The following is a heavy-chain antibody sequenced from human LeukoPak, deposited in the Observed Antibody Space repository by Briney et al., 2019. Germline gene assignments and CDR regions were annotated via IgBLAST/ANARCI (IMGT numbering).Heavy chain of an antibody. D-gene: IGHD6-13*01. V-gene: IGHV5-51*01. Sequence: NAGESLKISCKGSGYSFTSYWIGWVRQMPGKGLEWMGIIYPGDSDTRYSPSFQGQVTISADKSISTAYLQWSSLKASDTAMYYCARHNAAAAGTRDAFDIWGQGTMVTVSS. CDR3: ARHNAAAAGTRDAFDI. J-gene: IGHJ3*02. CDR1: GYSFTSYW. CDR2: IYPGDSDT.